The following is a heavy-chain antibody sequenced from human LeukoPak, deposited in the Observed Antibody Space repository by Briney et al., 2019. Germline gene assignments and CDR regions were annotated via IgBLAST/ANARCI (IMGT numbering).Heavy chain of an antibody. D-gene: IGHD1-26*01. J-gene: IGHJ3*02. CDR1: RFTFSNYW. Sequence: PGGSLRLSCAASRFTFSNYWMSWVRQAPGKGLEWVANMKQHGSEINYVDSVKGRFTISRDNAKNSLYLQMNSLRVEDTAVYYCARVSGDGESSYRALDIWGQGTMVTVSS. CDR3: ARVSGDGESSYRALDI. CDR2: MKQHGSEI. V-gene: IGHV3-7*01.